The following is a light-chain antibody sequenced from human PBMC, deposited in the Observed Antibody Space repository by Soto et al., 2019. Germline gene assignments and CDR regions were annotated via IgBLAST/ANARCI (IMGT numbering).Light chain of an antibody. J-gene: IGKJ4*01. Sequence: EIVLTQSPATLSLSPGERATLSCRASQSVSSYLACYQQQPGQAPRLLIYDASNRATAIPARFSGSGSGTDFTLTISSLEPEDFAVYYCQQRSSWPRYTFGGGTKVEIK. CDR1: QSVSSY. V-gene: IGKV3-11*01. CDR2: DAS. CDR3: QQRSSWPRYT.